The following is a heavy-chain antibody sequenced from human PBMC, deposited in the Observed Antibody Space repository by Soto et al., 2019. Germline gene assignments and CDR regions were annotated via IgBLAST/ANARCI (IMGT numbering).Heavy chain of an antibody. D-gene: IGHD6-19*01. CDR2: INHSGST. J-gene: IGHJ4*02. CDR1: GGSFSGYY. Sequence: SETLSLTCAVYGGSFSGYYWSWIRQPPGKGLEWIGEINHSGSTNYNPSLKSRVTISVDTSKNQFSLKLSSVTAADTAVYYCARADQRRYSSGWSVYFDYWGQGTLVTVSS. CDR3: ARADQRRYSSGWSVYFDY. V-gene: IGHV4-34*01.